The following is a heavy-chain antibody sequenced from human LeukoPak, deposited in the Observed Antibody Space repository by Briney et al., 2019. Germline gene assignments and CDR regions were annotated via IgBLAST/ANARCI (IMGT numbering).Heavy chain of an antibody. CDR3: AREGRSSSRKYYFDY. CDR2: IYTSGST. D-gene: IGHD6-13*01. Sequence: SETLSLTCTVSGGSISSSSYYWGWIRQPAGKGLEWIGRIYTSGSTNYNPSLKSRVTMSVDTSKNQFSLKLSSVTAADTAVYYCAREGRSSSRKYYFDYWGQGTLVTVSS. V-gene: IGHV4-61*02. J-gene: IGHJ4*02. CDR1: GGSISSSSYY.